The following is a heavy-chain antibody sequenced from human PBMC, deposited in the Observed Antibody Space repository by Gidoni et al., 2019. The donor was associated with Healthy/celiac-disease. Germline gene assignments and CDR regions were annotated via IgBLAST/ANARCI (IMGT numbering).Heavy chain of an antibody. Sequence: QVQLEESGGGVVQPGRSLRISGAASGFTFSIYAMHWVRQAPGKGLGWVAVISYDGSNKYYADSVKGRFTISRDNSKNTLYLQMNSLRAEDTAVYYCASGEITMVRGVYNYWGQGTLVTVSS. CDR3: ASGEITMVRGVYNY. D-gene: IGHD3-10*01. J-gene: IGHJ4*02. V-gene: IGHV3-30-3*01. CDR2: ISYDGSNK. CDR1: GFTFSIYA.